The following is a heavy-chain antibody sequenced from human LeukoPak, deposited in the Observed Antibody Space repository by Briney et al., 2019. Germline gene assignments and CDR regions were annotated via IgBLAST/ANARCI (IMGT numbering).Heavy chain of an antibody. D-gene: IGHD3-10*01. V-gene: IGHV4-39*07. CDR3: ARGSYYYGSGSYSLNLDY. CDR1: GGSISSSSYY. J-gene: IGHJ4*02. CDR2: IYYSGST. Sequence: PSETLSLTCTVSGGSISSSSYYWGWIRQPPGKGLEWIGSIYYSGSTYYNPSLKSRVTISVDTSKNQFSLKLSSVTAADTAVYYCARGSYYYGSGSYSLNLDYWGQGTLVTVSS.